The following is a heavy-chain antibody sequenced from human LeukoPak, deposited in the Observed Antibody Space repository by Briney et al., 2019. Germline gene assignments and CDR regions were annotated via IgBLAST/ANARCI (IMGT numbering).Heavy chain of an antibody. V-gene: IGHV3-74*01. D-gene: IGHD2/OR15-2a*01. Sequence: GGSLRLSCAASGNYWMHWVRQVPGKGLVWVSHINSDGSWTSYADSVKGRFTISKDNAKNTVYLQMNSLRAEDTTVYYCVSFYETYWGRGTLVTVSS. J-gene: IGHJ4*02. CDR1: GNYW. CDR3: VSFYETY. CDR2: INSDGSWT.